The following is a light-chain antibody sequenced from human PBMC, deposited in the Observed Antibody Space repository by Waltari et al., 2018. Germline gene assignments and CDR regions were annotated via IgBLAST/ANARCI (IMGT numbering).Light chain of an antibody. V-gene: IGKV3-15*01. CDR1: QTVTFH. J-gene: IGKJ2*01. CDR2: GAS. CDR3: LEYNNWPMFT. Sequence: EVVMTQSPATLSVSLGERATLSCRASQTVTFHLAWYQQKPGQAPRLLLFGASTRATGIPARFSGGGSGTEFTLSISSLQSEDSAVYYCLEYNNWPMFTFGQGTKLEIK.